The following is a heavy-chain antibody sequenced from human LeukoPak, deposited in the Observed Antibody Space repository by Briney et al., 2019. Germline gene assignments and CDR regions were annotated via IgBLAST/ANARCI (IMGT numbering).Heavy chain of an antibody. CDR2: ISASGP. D-gene: IGHD3-22*01. V-gene: IGHV3-23*01. J-gene: IGHJ4*02. Sequence: GGSLRLSCAASGFTFSRLAMTWVRQAPGKGLEWVSTISASGPYYADAVRGRFTISRDNSRNTLSLQMDSLRAEDTAVYYCAKDHEKDGYPFLDQLGLGTLVTVSS. CDR1: GFTFSRLA. CDR3: AKDHEKDGYPFLDQ.